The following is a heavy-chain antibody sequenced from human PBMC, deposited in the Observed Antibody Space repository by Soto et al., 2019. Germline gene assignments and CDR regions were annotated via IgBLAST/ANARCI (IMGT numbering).Heavy chain of an antibody. D-gene: IGHD3-3*01. CDR3: ARLYYDFWSGYPAPGDAFDI. J-gene: IGHJ3*02. Sequence: GGSLRLCCAASGFTFSDYYMSWIRQAPGKGLEWVSYISSSGSTIYYADSVKGRFTISRDNAKNSLYLQMNSLRAEDTAVYYCARLYYDFWSGYPAPGDAFDIWGQGTMVTVSS. V-gene: IGHV3-11*01. CDR2: ISSSGSTI. CDR1: GFTFSDYY.